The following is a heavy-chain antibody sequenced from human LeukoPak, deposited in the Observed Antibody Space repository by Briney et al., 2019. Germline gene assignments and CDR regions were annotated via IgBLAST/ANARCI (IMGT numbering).Heavy chain of an antibody. Sequence: SETLSLTCTVSGGSISSSSYYWGWIRQPPGKGLEWIGSIYYSGSTYYNPSLKSRVTVSVDTSKNQFSLKLSSVTAADTAVYYCAGYSSSWYDYWGQGTLVTVSS. CDR2: IYYSGST. V-gene: IGHV4-39*01. D-gene: IGHD6-13*01. J-gene: IGHJ4*02. CDR3: AGYSSSWYDY. CDR1: GGSISSSSYY.